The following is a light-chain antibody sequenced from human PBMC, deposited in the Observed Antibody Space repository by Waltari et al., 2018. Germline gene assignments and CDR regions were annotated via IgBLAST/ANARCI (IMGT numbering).Light chain of an antibody. Sequence: DNQMTQSPSTLSASVGDRVTITCRASQSISSWLAWYQQKPGKAPKLLIYKASSLESGVPSRFSGSGSGTEFTLTISSLQPDDFATYYCQQYNSYSGTFGQGTKLEIK. CDR1: QSISSW. CDR3: QQYNSYSGT. J-gene: IGKJ2*01. CDR2: KAS. V-gene: IGKV1-5*03.